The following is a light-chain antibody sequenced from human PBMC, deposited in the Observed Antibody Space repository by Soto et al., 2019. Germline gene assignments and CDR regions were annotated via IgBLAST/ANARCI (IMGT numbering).Light chain of an antibody. CDR1: QSVSSY. CDR2: DAS. V-gene: IGKV3-15*01. CDR3: HQYNNWPPWT. J-gene: IGKJ1*01. Sequence: EIVLTQSPGTLSLSPGETVTLPCRASQSVSSYYLAWYQQKPGQAPRLLIYDASTRATGIPARFSGSGSGTEFTLTISSLQSEDFAVYYCHQYNNWPPWTFGQGTKVDIK.